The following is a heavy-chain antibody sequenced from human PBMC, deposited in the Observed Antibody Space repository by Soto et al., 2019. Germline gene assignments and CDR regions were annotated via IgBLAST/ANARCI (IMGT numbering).Heavy chain of an antibody. D-gene: IGHD3-9*01. CDR1: DDSINSDKYY. CDR3: ARLEGLATISYYFDF. Sequence: QLQLQESGPGLVKPSETLSLTCSVSDDSINSDKYYWGWIRQPPGKGLEWIGSIYYRGNAYYNPSLQPRVTISLDTSKSQCSLKLNSVTAADSAVYFCARLEGLATISYYFDFWGPGALVTVSS. CDR2: IYYRGNA. V-gene: IGHV4-39*01. J-gene: IGHJ4*02.